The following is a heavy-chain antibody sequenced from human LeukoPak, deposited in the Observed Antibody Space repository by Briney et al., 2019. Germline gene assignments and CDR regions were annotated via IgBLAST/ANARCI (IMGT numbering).Heavy chain of an antibody. CDR1: GFTFSSYA. CDR2: ISYDGSNK. D-gene: IGHD6-19*01. V-gene: IGHV3-30*04. J-gene: IGHJ5*02. Sequence: GGSLSLSCAASGFTFSSYAMHWVRQAPGKGLEWVAVISYDGSNKYYADSVKGRFTIPRDNSKNTLYLQVNSLSAADAAGYYCSRDAYGPSYSGGWDRSWGRFDPWGQGTLVTVSS. CDR3: SRDAYGPSYSGGWDRSWGRFDP.